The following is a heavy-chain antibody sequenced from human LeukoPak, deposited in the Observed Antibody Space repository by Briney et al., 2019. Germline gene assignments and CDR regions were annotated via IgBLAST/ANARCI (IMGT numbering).Heavy chain of an antibody. V-gene: IGHV3-13*04. Sequence: GGSLRLSCAASGFTFSTYDMHWVRQATGKGLEWVSTIGTAGGTYYLDSVKGRFTISRQNAKNSLYLQMNSLRAGDTAIYYCTREGAHDAFDIWGQGTMVSVSS. J-gene: IGHJ3*02. CDR3: TREGAHDAFDI. CDR1: GFTFSTYD. D-gene: IGHD4/OR15-4a*01. CDR2: IGTAGGT.